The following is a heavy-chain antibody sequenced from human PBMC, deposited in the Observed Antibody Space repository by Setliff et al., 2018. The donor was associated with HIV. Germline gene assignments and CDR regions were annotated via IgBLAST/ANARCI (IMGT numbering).Heavy chain of an antibody. D-gene: IGHD3-22*01. V-gene: IGHV4-34*01. CDR2: INHSGST. J-gene: IGHJ4*02. CDR1: GGSFNNYH. Sequence: PSETLSLTCTVSGGSFNNYHWSWIRQPPGRGLEWFGEINHSGSTTYNPSLKSRVTISVDTSTNQFSLKLSSATAADTAVYYCARSRLLYYDSSGYYPSYFDYWGQGTLVTVSS. CDR3: ARSRLLYYDSSGYYPSYFDY.